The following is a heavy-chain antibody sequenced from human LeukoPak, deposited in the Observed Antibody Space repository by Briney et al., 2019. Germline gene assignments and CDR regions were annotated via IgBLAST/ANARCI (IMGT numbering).Heavy chain of an antibody. Sequence: PSETLSLTCTVSGGSISSGGYYWSWIRQPPGKGLEWIGYIYYSGSTNYNPSLKSRVTISVDTSKNQFSLKLSSVTAADTAVYYCARYVWGSYPTFEDYWGQGTLVTVSS. CDR3: ARYVWGSYPTFEDY. CDR2: IYYSGST. CDR1: GGSISSGGYY. J-gene: IGHJ4*02. V-gene: IGHV4-61*08. D-gene: IGHD3-16*02.